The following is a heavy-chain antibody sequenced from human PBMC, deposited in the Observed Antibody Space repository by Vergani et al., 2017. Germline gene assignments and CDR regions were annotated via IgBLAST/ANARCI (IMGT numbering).Heavy chain of an antibody. J-gene: IGHJ5*02. CDR1: GFTFNEYW. V-gene: IGHV3-74*01. CDR3: ARARKFLFGVVWENWFDP. D-gene: IGHD3-3*01. CDR2: INGDGDTI. Sequence: EVELVGSGEGLVQPGGSRRLSCAASGFTFNEYWMHWARQVPGKGRVWGSGINGDGDTISYADSVQGRFPIYRDNTKNTLFLQMKSLRAEDTAVYYCARARKFLFGVVWENWFDPWGQGTLVTVSS.